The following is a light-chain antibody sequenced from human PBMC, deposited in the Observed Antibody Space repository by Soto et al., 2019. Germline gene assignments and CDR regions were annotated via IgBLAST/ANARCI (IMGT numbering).Light chain of an antibody. CDR1: QGISTY. CDR2: GAS. CDR3: QQSYSYTRM. V-gene: IGKV1-39*01. Sequence: IQLTQSPSSLSASVGDRVTITCRASQGISTYLAWYQQKPGKAPKVLIYGASSLQSGVPTRFSGSGSGTDFTLTISSLQPEDSATYYCQQSYSYTRMFGQGTKVDIK. J-gene: IGKJ1*01.